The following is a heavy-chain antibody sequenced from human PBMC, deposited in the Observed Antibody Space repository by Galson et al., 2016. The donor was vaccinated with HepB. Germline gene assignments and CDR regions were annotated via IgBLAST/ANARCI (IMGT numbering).Heavy chain of an antibody. Sequence: SLRLSCAASGFTFDKFWMTWVRQAPGKGPEWVANIKEDESQRYYLDSVRGRFTISRDNTQSSVYLQMNSLRAEDTAVYYCTTTWNRALAGFSWGQGILVTVSS. V-gene: IGHV3-7*01. CDR2: IKEDESQR. J-gene: IGHJ5*02. D-gene: IGHD6-19*01. CDR3: TTTWNRALAGFS. CDR1: GFTFDKFW.